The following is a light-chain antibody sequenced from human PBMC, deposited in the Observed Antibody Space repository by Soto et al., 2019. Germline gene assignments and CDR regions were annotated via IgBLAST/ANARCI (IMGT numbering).Light chain of an antibody. J-gene: IGLJ1*01. CDR2: EVS. CDR1: SSDIGGYNH. Sequence: QSVLTQPASVSGSPGQSITISCTGTSSDIGGYNHVSWYQQFPGKAPKLMIYEVSNRPSGVSNRFSGSKSGNTASLTISGLQAEDEADYYCTSFTSSSAHYVFGPGTKLTVL. V-gene: IGLV2-14*01. CDR3: TSFTSSSAHYV.